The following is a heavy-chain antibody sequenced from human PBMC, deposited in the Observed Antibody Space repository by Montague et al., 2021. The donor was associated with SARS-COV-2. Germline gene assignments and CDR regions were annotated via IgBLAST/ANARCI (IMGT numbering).Heavy chain of an antibody. Sequence: PALVKPTQTLTLTCTFSGFSLSTSGMCVGWTRQPPGKALEWLALIDWDDDKYYSTSLKTRLTISKDTSKNQVVLTMTNMDPVDTATYYCARIWGATRGDAFDIWGQGTMVTVSS. CDR1: GFSLSTSGMC. J-gene: IGHJ3*02. D-gene: IGHD1-26*01. V-gene: IGHV2-70*01. CDR3: ARIWGATRGDAFDI. CDR2: IDWDDDK.